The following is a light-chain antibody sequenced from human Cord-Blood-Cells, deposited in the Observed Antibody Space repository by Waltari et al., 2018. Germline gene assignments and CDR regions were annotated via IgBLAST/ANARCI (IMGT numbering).Light chain of an antibody. CDR3: MQALQTPLT. V-gene: IGKV2-28*01. J-gene: IGKJ4*01. CDR1: QSLLHSNGYNY. Sequence: DIVMTQSPLSLPAPPGEPASISSSSSQSLLHSNGYNYLDWYLQKPGQSPQLLIYLGSNRASGVPDRFSGSGSGTDVTLKISRVEAEDVGVYYCMQALQTPLTFGGGTKVEIK. CDR2: LGS.